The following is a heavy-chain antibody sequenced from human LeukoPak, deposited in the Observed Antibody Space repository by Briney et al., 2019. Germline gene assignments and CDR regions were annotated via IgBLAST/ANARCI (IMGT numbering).Heavy chain of an antibody. D-gene: IGHD6-19*01. CDR3: ARVESSGSRAYDI. CDR1: GFTFSNYA. Sequence: GGSLRLSCTASGFTFSNYAMHWVRQAPGKGLEYVSAISSNGDSSFYANSVKGRFTISRDNSKNTLYLQMGSLRADDMGVYYCARVESSGSRAYDIWGQGTMVTVSS. V-gene: IGHV3-64*01. CDR2: ISSNGDSS. J-gene: IGHJ3*02.